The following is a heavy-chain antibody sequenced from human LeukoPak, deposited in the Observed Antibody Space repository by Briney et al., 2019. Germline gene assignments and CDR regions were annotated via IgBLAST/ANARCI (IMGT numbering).Heavy chain of an antibody. V-gene: IGHV3-23*01. J-gene: IGHJ4*02. CDR1: GFTFSSYA. D-gene: IGHD3-22*01. CDR3: AKGVRRSSDYSSPVDY. Sequence: GGSLRLSCAASGFTFSSYAMSWVRQAPGKGLEWVSAISGSGGSTYYADSVKGRYTISRDNSRNTLYLQMNSLRAEDTAVYYCAKGVRRSSDYSSPVDYWGQGTLVTVSS. CDR2: ISGSGGST.